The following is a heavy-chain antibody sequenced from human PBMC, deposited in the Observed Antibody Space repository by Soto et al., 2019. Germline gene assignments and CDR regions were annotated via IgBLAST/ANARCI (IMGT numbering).Heavy chain of an antibody. D-gene: IGHD3-22*01. CDR3: ARTYDSNGYANEFDS. Sequence: QVVLQESGPGLVKPSETLSLTCSVSGRSITSYYWSCVRQPPGKGLEWIGYIYDNGITSQHPSLKSRVPMSADPSQNQFSLKLTSVTGADTAVYFCARTYDSNGYANEFDSWGQGILVTVTS. V-gene: IGHV4-59*12. CDR1: GRSITSYY. CDR2: IYDNGIT. J-gene: IGHJ4*02.